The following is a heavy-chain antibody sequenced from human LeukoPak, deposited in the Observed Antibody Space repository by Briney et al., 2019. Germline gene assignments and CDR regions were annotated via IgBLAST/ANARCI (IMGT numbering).Heavy chain of an antibody. D-gene: IGHD6-19*01. V-gene: IGHV1-8*01. CDR2: MNPNSGNT. CDR3: ARAGFGIAVAAPDY. Sequence: ASVKVSCKASGYTFTSYDINWVRQATGQGLEWMGWMNPNSGNTGYAQKFQGRVTMTRNTSISTAYMELSSLRSEDTAVYYCARAGFGIAVAAPDYWGQGTLVTVSS. J-gene: IGHJ4*02. CDR1: GYTFTSYD.